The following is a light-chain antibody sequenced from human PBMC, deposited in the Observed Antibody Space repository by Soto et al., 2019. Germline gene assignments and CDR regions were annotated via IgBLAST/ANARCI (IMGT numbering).Light chain of an antibody. CDR2: AVS. J-gene: IGKJ5*01. CDR3: QQFNSYPVT. CDR1: QDIRGA. Sequence: AIQVTQSPSSLSASVGDRVTITCLASQDIRGALAWYQQKPGKPPKLLIYAVSTLENGVPSRFSGDSSGTQFTLTISGLQPEDFGTYYCQQFNSYPVTFGHGTRLDIK. V-gene: IGKV1-13*02.